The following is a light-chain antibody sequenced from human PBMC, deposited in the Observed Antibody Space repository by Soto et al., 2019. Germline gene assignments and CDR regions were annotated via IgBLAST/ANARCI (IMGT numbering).Light chain of an antibody. V-gene: IGKV3D-15*01. J-gene: IGKJ4*01. CDR2: DAS. CDR1: QSVDGK. CDR3: QQYYVWNT. Sequence: IVMTQSPATLSVSPGERAIFSCRASQSVDGKLAWYQQKPGQAPRLLIYDASTRATGIPARFSGSGSGTEFTLTISSLQSEDFAIYYCQQYYVWNTFGGGTKV.